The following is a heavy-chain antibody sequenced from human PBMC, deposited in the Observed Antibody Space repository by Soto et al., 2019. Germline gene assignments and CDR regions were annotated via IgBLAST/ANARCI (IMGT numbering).Heavy chain of an antibody. D-gene: IGHD6-13*01. Sequence: EVQLLESGGGLVQPGGSLRLSCAASGFTFSSYAMSWVRQAPGKGLEWVSAISGSGGSTYHADSVKGRFTISRDNSKNTLYVQMDSLRAEDTAVYYCAKGIASKTRPLGKYFDLWGRGTLVTVSS. CDR2: ISGSGGST. J-gene: IGHJ2*01. CDR3: AKGIASKTRPLGKYFDL. V-gene: IGHV3-23*01. CDR1: GFTFSSYA.